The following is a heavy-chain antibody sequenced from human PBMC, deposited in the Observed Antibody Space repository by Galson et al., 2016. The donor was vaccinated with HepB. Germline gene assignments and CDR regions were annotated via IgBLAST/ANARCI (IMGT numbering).Heavy chain of an antibody. V-gene: IGHV3-74*01. CDR2: VGPDGSNT. CDR1: GFTFSGYW. CDR3: ATPAVPRIVHSYAMYV. J-gene: IGHJ6*02. Sequence: SLRLSCAASGFTFSGYWMHWVRQAPGEGLVRVSRVGPDGSNTDYADPVKGRFTISRDNAKSTLYLQMDSLRAEDTAVYYCATPAVPRIVHSYAMYVWGQGTTVTVSS. D-gene: IGHD6-6*01.